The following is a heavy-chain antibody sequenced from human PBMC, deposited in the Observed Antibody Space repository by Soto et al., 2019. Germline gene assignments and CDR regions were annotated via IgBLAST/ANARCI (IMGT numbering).Heavy chain of an antibody. Sequence: TLSLTCAVSGVSITRGGSSWTWIRQPPGKGLEWIGYFSHSGSTYYNPSLKSRVTISVDRSKNQFSLKLNAVTTADTAVYYCAREVNYWFDPWGQGTLVTVSS. D-gene: IGHD3-10*01. V-gene: IGHV4-30-2*01. J-gene: IGHJ5*02. CDR2: FSHSGST. CDR1: GVSITRGGSS. CDR3: AREVNYWFDP.